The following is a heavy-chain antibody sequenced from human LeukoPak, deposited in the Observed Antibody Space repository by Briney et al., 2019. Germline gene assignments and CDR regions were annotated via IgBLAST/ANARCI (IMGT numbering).Heavy chain of an antibody. Sequence: GGSLRLSCAASGFTFSSYSMNWVRQAPGKGLEWVSSISSSSSYIYYADSVKGRFTISRDNAKNSLYLQMNSLRAEDTAVYYCAREGYYDSSGYYPYYFDYWGQGTLVTVSS. D-gene: IGHD3-22*01. CDR2: ISSSSSYI. V-gene: IGHV3-21*01. CDR3: AREGYYDSSGYYPYYFDY. CDR1: GFTFSSYS. J-gene: IGHJ4*02.